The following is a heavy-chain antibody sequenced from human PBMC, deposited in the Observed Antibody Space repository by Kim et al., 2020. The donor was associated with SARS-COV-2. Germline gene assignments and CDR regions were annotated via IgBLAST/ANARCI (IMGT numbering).Heavy chain of an antibody. CDR2: ISAGGIT. J-gene: IGHJ4*02. CDR1: GFTVSSNY. V-gene: IGHV3-53*01. CDR3: GALFYSSGWYSAGLDY. D-gene: IGHD6-19*01. Sequence: GGSLRLSCAASGFTVSSNYMSWVRQAPGKGLEWVSFISAGGITYYADSVKGRFTISRDNSQNTLYLQMNSLRAEDSAVYYCGALFYSSGWYSAGLDYWGQGTLVTVSS.